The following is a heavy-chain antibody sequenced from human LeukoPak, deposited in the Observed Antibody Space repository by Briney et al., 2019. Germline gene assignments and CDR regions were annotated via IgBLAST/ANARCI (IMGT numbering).Heavy chain of an antibody. CDR1: GGSISSGSYY. J-gene: IGHJ4*02. CDR3: ARSVLDYGGNPAIDY. Sequence: MSSQTLSLTCTVSGGSISSGSYYWSWIRQPAGKGLEWIGRIYTSGSTNYNPSLKSRVTISVDTSKNQFSLKLSSVTAADTAVYYCARSVLDYGGNPAIDYWGQGTLVTVSS. CDR2: IYTSGST. D-gene: IGHD4-23*01. V-gene: IGHV4-61*02.